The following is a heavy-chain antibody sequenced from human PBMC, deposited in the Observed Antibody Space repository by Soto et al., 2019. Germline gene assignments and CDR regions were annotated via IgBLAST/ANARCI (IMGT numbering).Heavy chain of an antibody. CDR3: AKVGFAYSSSWGYNY. CDR1: GFTFDDYA. D-gene: IGHD6-13*01. Sequence: ESGGGLVQPGRSLRLSCAASGFTFDDYAMHWVRQAPGKGLEWVSGISWNSGSIGYADSVKGRFTISRDNAKNSLYLQMNSLRAEDTALYYCAKVGFAYSSSWGYNYWGQGTLVTVSS. J-gene: IGHJ4*02. V-gene: IGHV3-9*01. CDR2: ISWNSGSI.